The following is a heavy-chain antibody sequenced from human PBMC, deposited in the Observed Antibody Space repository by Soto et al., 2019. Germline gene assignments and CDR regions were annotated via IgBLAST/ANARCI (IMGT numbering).Heavy chain of an antibody. J-gene: IGHJ6*02. CDR3: ARVDWNDGYYYHGMDV. CDR2: VYPGDSDT. CDR1: GYIFMSYW. Sequence: PVESLKISCRGSGYIFMSYWIGCFLQRPVKGLEWMGIVYPGDSDTRYSPSFQGQVFISADKSIRTAYLQWSSLKASDTAIYYCARVDWNDGYYYHGMDVWGQGATVTVS. V-gene: IGHV5-51*01. D-gene: IGHD1-1*01.